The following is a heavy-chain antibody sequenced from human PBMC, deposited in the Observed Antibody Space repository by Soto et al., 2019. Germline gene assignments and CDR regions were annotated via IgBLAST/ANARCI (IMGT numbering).Heavy chain of an antibody. CDR1: GFTFSSYG. CDR3: ARDYYGSGSYYIPIYYYYYGMDV. J-gene: IGHJ6*02. D-gene: IGHD3-10*01. Sequence: GGSLRLSCAASGFTFSSYGMHWARQAPGKGLERVAVIWYDGSNKYYADSVKGRFTISRDNSKNTLYLQMNSLRAEDTAVYYCARDYYGSGSYYIPIYYYYYGMDVWGQGTTVTVSS. CDR2: IWYDGSNK. V-gene: IGHV3-33*01.